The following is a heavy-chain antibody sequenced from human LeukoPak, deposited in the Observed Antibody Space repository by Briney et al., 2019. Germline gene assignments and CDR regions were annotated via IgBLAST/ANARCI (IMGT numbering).Heavy chain of an antibody. V-gene: IGHV3-30*18. CDR2: ISYDGSNR. Sequence: GGSLRLSCAASGFTFSSYGMHWVRQAPGKGLEWVAVISYDGSNRYYADSVKGRFTISRDNSKNTLYLQMNSLRAEDTAVYYCAKDLGCSSTSCYTYYYYYGMDVWGQGTTVTVSS. J-gene: IGHJ6*02. CDR1: GFTFSSYG. CDR3: AKDLGCSSTSCYTYYYYYGMDV. D-gene: IGHD2-2*02.